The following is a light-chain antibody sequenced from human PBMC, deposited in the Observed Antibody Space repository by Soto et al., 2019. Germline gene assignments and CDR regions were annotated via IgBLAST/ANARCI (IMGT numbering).Light chain of an antibody. CDR1: SSDVGTYNY. J-gene: IGLJ1*01. V-gene: IGLV2-14*01. Sequence: QSVRPQPASVSGSPGHSITISCTGTSSDVGTYNYVSWYQQHPGKAPKVMIYEVTYRPSGVSNRFSGSKSGNTASLTISGLQAEDEAEYYCSSYTGSSTLYVFGTGTKAPS. CDR2: EVT. CDR3: SSYTGSSTLYV.